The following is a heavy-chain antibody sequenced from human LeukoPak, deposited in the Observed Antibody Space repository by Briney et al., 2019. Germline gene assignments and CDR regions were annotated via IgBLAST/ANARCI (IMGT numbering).Heavy chain of an antibody. Sequence: SETLSLTCSVSGGSISTGAYYWGWIRQPPGKGLEWIGSIYYSGTTYYNPSLKSRVTISVDTSKNQFSLKLSSVTAADTAVYYCARDLPGDSSAGSDWGQGTLVTVSS. J-gene: IGHJ4*02. CDR1: GGSISTGAYY. CDR2: IYYSGTT. V-gene: IGHV4-39*07. D-gene: IGHD6-19*01. CDR3: ARDLPGDSSAGSD.